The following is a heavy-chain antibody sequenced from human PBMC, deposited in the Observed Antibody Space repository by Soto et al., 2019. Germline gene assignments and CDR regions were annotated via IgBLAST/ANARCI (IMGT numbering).Heavy chain of an antibody. J-gene: IGHJ6*02. V-gene: IGHV3-33*01. CDR1: GFTFSSYG. CDR2: IWYDGSDK. CDR3: ARATYYDEIGYGLDV. D-gene: IGHD3-3*01. Sequence: GGSLRLSCAASGFTFSSYGMHWVRQASGKGLEWVAVIWYDGSDKYYADSVKGRFTISRDNSKNTLYMQVNSLRVEDTAVYYCARATYYDEIGYGLDVWGQGTTVTVSS.